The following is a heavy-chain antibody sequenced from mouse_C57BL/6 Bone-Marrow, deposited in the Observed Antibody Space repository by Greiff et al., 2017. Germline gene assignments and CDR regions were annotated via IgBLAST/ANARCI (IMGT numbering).Heavy chain of an antibody. CDR2: IYPRDGST. D-gene: IGHD2-3*01. Sequence: VQLQQSDAELVKPGASVKISCKVSGYTFTDHTIHWMKQRPEQGLEWIGYIYPRDGSTKYNEKFKGKATLTADKSSSTAYMQLISLTSEDSAVYFCARIIYDGYYPYYFDYWGQGTTLTVSS. CDR1: GYTFTDHT. J-gene: IGHJ2*01. CDR3: ARIIYDGYYPYYFDY. V-gene: IGHV1-78*01.